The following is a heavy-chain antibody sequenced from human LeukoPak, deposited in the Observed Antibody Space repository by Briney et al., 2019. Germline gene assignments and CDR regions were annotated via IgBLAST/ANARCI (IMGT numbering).Heavy chain of an antibody. J-gene: IGHJ4*02. CDR2: ITFDGNSK. D-gene: IGHD3-10*01. CDR3: AKDLSYGSYSFDS. CDR1: GFPFSIYG. Sequence: GRSLRLSCAASGFPFSIYGMHWVRQAPGKGLEWVAIITFDGNSKSYADSVKGRFTVSRDNSKNTLYPQMSSLRTEDTAVYYCAKDLSYGSYSFDSWGQGALVTVSS. V-gene: IGHV3-30*18.